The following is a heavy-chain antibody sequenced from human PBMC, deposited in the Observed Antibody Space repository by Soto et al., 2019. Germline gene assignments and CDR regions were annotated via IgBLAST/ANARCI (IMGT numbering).Heavy chain of an antibody. J-gene: IGHJ6*02. CDR2: IIPIFGIA. V-gene: IGHV1-69*08. CDR1: GGTFSRYS. CDR3: AREDRDRETGLVPAAIDGMDV. D-gene: IGHD2-2*01. Sequence: QVQLVQSGAEVKKPGSSVKVSCKASGGTFSRYSITWVRQAPGHVLYLIGRIIPIFGIASYAQKFQGRVTITADESTSTGSMELSRLRSDDTAVYYCAREDRDRETGLVPAAIDGMDVWGQGTTVTFSS.